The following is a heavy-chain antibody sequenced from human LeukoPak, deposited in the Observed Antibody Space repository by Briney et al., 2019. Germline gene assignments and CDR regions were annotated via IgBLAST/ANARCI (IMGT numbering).Heavy chain of an antibody. J-gene: IGHJ5*02. CDR3: AKDRGDYYDSSGYYYVGDWFDP. D-gene: IGHD3-22*01. V-gene: IGHV3-33*06. CDR2: IWYDGSNK. CDR1: GFTFSSYG. Sequence: GSLRLSCAAAGFTFSSYGMHWVRPAPGKGLEWVAVIWYDGSNKYYADSVKGRFTISRDNSKNTLYLQMNSLRAEDTAVYYCAKDRGDYYDSSGYYYVGDWFDPWGQGTLVTVSS.